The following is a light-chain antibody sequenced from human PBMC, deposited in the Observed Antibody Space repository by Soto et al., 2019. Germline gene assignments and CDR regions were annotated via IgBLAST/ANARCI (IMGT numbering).Light chain of an antibody. CDR3: NAQADNGKHV. CDR1: SNDVGHSSF. J-gene: IGLJ1*01. CDR2: EVS. V-gene: IGLV2-8*01. Sequence: QSALTQPPSASGSPGQSVTISCTGNSNDVGHSSFISWYQQHAGKGPKLIIYEVSKRPSGVPDRFSGSKSGNTASLSVSGHQDEDEADYFCNAQADNGKHVFGTGTKLTVL.